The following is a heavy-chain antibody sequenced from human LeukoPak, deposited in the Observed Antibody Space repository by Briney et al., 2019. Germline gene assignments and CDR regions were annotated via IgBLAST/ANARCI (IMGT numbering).Heavy chain of an antibody. CDR2: MNPNSGNT. CDR3: ASLSPYMSGRGDI. D-gene: IGHD1-26*01. V-gene: IGHV1-8*01. Sequence: GASVKVSCTASGYTFTSYDINWVRQATGQGLEWMGWMNPNSGNTGYAQTFQGRVTMTRNTSISTDYMELSSLRSEDTAVYYCASLSPYMSGRGDIWGQGTMVTVSS. J-gene: IGHJ3*02. CDR1: GYTFTSYD.